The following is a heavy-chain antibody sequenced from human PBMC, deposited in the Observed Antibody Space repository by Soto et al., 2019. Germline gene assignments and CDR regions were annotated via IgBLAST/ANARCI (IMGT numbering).Heavy chain of an antibody. D-gene: IGHD6-6*01. Sequence: GASVKVSCKASGGTFSSYAISWVRQAPGQGLEWMGGIIPIFGTANYAQKFQGRVTITADESTSTAYMELSSLRSEDTAVYYCARASSYSSSSPVRIAAAVDYWGQGTLVTVSS. CDR2: IIPIFGTA. CDR1: GGTFSSYA. V-gene: IGHV1-69*13. J-gene: IGHJ4*02. CDR3: ARASSYSSSSPVRIAAAVDY.